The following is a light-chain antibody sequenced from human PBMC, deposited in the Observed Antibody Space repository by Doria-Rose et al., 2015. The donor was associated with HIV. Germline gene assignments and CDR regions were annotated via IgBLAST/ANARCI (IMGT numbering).Light chain of an antibody. J-gene: IGKJ1*01. CDR3: HQYGTSWT. CDR1: QRFSSTY. V-gene: IGKV3-20*01. Sequence: TQSPGTLSLSPGERATLSCRASQRFSSTYLAWYQQKPGQAPSLLIYDGSTRATGIPDRFSASGSGTDFTLTINRLEPEDCALYYCHQYGTSWTFGQGTKVEI. CDR2: DGS.